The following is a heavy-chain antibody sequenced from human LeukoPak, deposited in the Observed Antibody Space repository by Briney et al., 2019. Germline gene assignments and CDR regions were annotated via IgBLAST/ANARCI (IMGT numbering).Heavy chain of an antibody. CDR3: ARDSRRYSLYDGEGFDY. V-gene: IGHV1-18*04. CDR1: GYTFKNYC. J-gene: IGHJ4*02. D-gene: IGHD5/OR15-5a*01. Sequence: ASVTVSYKPSGYTFKNYCIIWVGQAPGQGPEGMGWVSADNYNTKYAQEFEGRVTKTVDRTVGTAYMELTSLRSAETGVYYCARDSRRYSLYDGEGFDYWGQGNLVTVSS. CDR2: VSADNYNT.